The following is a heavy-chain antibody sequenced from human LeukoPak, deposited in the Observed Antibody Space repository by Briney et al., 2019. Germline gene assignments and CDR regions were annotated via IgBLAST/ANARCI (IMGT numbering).Heavy chain of an antibody. CDR2: IYHSGTT. CDR3: ARDQSSSWYWFDP. CDR1: GGSISSVGYS. Sequence: SQTLSLTCAVSGGSISSVGYSWNWIRQPPGKGLEWIGYIYHSGTTYYNPSLKSRVTISVDRSKNQFSLKLSSVTAADTAVYYCARDQSSSWYWFDPWGQGTLVTVSS. D-gene: IGHD6-13*01. V-gene: IGHV4-30-2*01. J-gene: IGHJ5*02.